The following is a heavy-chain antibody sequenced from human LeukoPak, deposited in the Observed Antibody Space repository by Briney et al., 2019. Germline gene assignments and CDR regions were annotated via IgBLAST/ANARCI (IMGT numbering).Heavy chain of an antibody. Sequence: GASVKVSCKDSGCTFSSYAIIWVRQAPGQGLEWMGGIIPIFGTANYAQKFQGRVTITADESTSTAYMELSSLRSEDTAVYYCARGYNPANYYYNGVDVWGQGTTVTVSS. D-gene: IGHD1-1*01. CDR3: ARGYNPANYYYNGVDV. CDR2: IIPIFGTA. J-gene: IGHJ6*02. CDR1: GCTFSSYA. V-gene: IGHV1-69*13.